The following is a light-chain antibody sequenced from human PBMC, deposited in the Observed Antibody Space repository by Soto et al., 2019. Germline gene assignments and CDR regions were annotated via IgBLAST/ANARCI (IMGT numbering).Light chain of an antibody. CDR1: QSVFYSSKSKNY. CDR3: QQFHSTPFT. CDR2: WTS. J-gene: IGKJ4*01. V-gene: IGKV4-1*01. Sequence: DIVMTQSPDSLALSLGERATINCKSSQSVFYSSKSKNYLAWYQQKPGQPPKLLIYWTSIRDSGVPDRFSGSGSGTDLTLTISSLQAEDVAVYYCQQFHSTPFTFGGGTKVEIK.